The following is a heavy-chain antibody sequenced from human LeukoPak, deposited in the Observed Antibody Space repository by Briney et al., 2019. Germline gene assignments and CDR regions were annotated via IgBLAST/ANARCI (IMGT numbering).Heavy chain of an antibody. CDR2: ISSSGTYT. J-gene: IGHJ4*02. V-gene: IGHV3-11*03. CDR1: GFTVSDYY. Sequence: GGSLILSCAASGFTVSDYYMTWIRQAPGKGLEWVSFISSSGTYTNHADSVKGRFTISRDNAENSLYLQMNSLRAEDTAVYYCARYTSGKYSLDCWGQGALVTVSS. CDR3: ARYTSGKYSLDC. D-gene: IGHD6-19*01.